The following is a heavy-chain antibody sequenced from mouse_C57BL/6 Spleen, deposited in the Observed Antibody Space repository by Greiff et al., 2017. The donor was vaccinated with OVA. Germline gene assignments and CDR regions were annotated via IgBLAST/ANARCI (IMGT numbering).Heavy chain of an antibody. CDR3: AGIYYGYDGDWYFDV. CDR1: GFSLTSYA. CDR2: IWTGGGT. V-gene: IGHV2-9-1*01. J-gene: IGHJ1*03. D-gene: IGHD2-2*01. Sequence: VQGVESGPGLVAPSQSLSITCTVSGFSLTSYAISWVRQPPGKGLEWLGVIWTGGGTNYNSALKSRLSISKDNSKSQVFLKMNSLQTDDTARYYCAGIYYGYDGDWYFDVWGTGTTVTVSS.